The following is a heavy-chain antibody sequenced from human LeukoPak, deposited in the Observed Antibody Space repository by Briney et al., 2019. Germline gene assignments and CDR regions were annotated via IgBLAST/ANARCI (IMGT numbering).Heavy chain of an antibody. CDR3: ARLGGDCWSGYPNGRFHY. J-gene: IGHJ4*02. D-gene: IGHD3-3*01. CDR2: IYYSGST. Sequence: SETLSPTCTGSGSSISSVCWSWSRQPPGKGLEWIGYIYYSGSTNYNPSLKSRATISVDTSKNQFSLKLSSVTAADTAVYYCARLGGDCWSGYPNGRFHYWPQRTLVSVSS. CDR1: GSSISSVC. V-gene: IGHV4-59*08.